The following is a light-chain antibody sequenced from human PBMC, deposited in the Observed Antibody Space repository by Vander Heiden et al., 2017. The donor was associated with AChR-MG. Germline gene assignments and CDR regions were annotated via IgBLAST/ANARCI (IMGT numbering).Light chain of an antibody. CDR2: AAS. V-gene: IGKV1-27*01. CDR1: EGFGNY. J-gene: IGKJ1*01. CDR3: QKEYSALST. Sequence: IQMTQSPSSLSASVGDRVTITCRASEGFGNYLAWYQQKPGKVPKLLINAASTFQSGVPSRFSGSASGTDFTLTISSLQPEDVATSYCQKEYSALSTFGQGTKVEIK.